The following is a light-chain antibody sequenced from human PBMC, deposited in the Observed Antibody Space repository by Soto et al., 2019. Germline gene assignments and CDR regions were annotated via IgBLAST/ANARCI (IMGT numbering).Light chain of an antibody. Sequence: DIVMTQTPDSLAVSLGERATINCRSSQSVLYNSKNDSYLTWYQQKPGQSPKVLIYWASTRESGVPDRFSGSGSGTDFTLTISNLQAEDVAVYYCQQYYSLPWTFGQGTKVAIK. CDR1: QSVLYNSKNDSY. CDR2: WAS. V-gene: IGKV4-1*01. J-gene: IGKJ1*01. CDR3: QQYYSLPWT.